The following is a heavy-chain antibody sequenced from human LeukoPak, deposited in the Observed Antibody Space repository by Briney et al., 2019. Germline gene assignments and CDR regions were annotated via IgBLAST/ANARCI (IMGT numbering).Heavy chain of an antibody. CDR3: ARGYCGSTSCYYWFDP. D-gene: IGHD2-2*01. Sequence: GASVKVSCKASGYTFTSYDINWVRQATGQGLEWMGWMNPNSGNTGYAQKFQGRVTMTRNTSISIAYMELSSLRSEDTAVYYCARGYCGSTSCYYWFDPWGQGTLVTVSS. CDR2: MNPNSGNT. J-gene: IGHJ5*02. V-gene: IGHV1-8*01. CDR1: GYTFTSYD.